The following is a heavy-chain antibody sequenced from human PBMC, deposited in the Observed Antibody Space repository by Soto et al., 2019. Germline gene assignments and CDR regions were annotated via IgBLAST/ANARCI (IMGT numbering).Heavy chain of an antibody. CDR1: GFTFSSYS. Sequence: GGSLRLSCAASGFTFSSYSMNWVRQAPGKGLEWVSSISSSSSYIYYADSVKGRFTISRDNAKNSLYLQMNSLRAEDTAVYYWAKFFKGGCYFKGRYAPRARGTSDPGSA. V-gene: IGHV3-21*01. CDR2: ISSSSSYI. J-gene: IGHJ5*02. CDR3: AKFFKGGCYFKGRYAP. D-gene: IGHD3-22*01.